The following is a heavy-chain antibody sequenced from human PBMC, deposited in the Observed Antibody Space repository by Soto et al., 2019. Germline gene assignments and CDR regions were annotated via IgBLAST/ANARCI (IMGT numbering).Heavy chain of an antibody. D-gene: IGHD6-6*01. CDR1: GGSFSGYY. CDR2: INHSGST. V-gene: IGHV4-34*01. J-gene: IGHJ5*02. Sequence: PSETLSLTCAVYGGSFSGYYWTWIRQPPGKGLEWIGEINHSGSTNYNPSLKSRVTISVDTSKNQFSLKLTSVTAADTAVYYCARRRLKGYTSSSYWFDHWGQGTLVTVSS. CDR3: ARRRLKGYTSSSYWFDH.